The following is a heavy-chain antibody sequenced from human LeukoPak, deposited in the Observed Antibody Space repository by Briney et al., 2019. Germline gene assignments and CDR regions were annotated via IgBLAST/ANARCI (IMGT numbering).Heavy chain of an antibody. Sequence: SGTLSLTCTVSGGSISSGGYYWSWIRQPPGKGLEWIGYIYYSGSTYYNPSLKSRVTISVDTAKNQFSLKLSSVTAADTAVYYCARESKTYYYDSSGYSNLYYFDYWGQGTLVTVSS. CDR1: GGSISSGGYY. J-gene: IGHJ4*02. V-gene: IGHV4-31*03. CDR2: IYYSGST. CDR3: ARESKTYYYDSSGYSNLYYFDY. D-gene: IGHD3-22*01.